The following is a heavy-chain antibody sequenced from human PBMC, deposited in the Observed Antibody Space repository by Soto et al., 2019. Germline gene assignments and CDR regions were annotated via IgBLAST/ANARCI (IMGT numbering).Heavy chain of an antibody. CDR1: GFTFSSYW. CDR3: ARGLPEGRYCSGGSCYSAYYYYYGMDV. D-gene: IGHD2-15*01. Sequence: EVKLVESGGGLVQPGGSLRLSCAASGFTFSSYWMSWVRQAPGKGLEWVANIKQDGSEKYYVDSVKGRFTISRDNAKNSLYLQMNSLRAEDTAVYYCARGLPEGRYCSGGSCYSAYYYYYGMDVWGQGTTVTVSS. V-gene: IGHV3-7*05. CDR2: IKQDGSEK. J-gene: IGHJ6*02.